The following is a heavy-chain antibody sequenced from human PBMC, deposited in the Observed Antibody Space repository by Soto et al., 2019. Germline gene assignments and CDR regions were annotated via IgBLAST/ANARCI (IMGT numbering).Heavy chain of an antibody. D-gene: IGHD6-13*01. CDR2: INHSGST. V-gene: IGHV4-34*01. Sequence: PSETLSLTGAVYGGAFTGYYWSWCRQPPGKGLEWMGEINHSGSTNYNPSLKSRVTISVDTSKIQCTLKQSSVTAADTAVYYCARGRSQQKREDNCFDPWGQGSMVTVAS. CDR1: GGAFTGYY. J-gene: IGHJ5*02. CDR3: ARGRSQQKREDNCFDP.